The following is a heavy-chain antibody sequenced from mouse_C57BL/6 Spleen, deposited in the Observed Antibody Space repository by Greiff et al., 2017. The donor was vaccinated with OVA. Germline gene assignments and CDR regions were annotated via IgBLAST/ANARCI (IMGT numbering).Heavy chain of an antibody. D-gene: IGHD1-1*01. CDR1: GYTFTSYW. V-gene: IGHV1-61*01. CDR2: IYPSDSET. CDR3: ARGFTTVVSY. J-gene: IGHJ2*01. Sequence: QVQLQQPGAELVRPGSSVKLSCKASGYTFTSYWMDWVKQRPGQGLEWIGHIYPSDSETHYNHKFKAQATLTVDKSSSTAYMQLSSLTSEDSAVYYCARGFTTVVSYWGQGTTLTVSS.